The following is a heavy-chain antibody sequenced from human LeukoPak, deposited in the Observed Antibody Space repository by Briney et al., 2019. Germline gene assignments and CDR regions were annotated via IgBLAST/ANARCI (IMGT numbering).Heavy chain of an antibody. Sequence: SVKVSCKASGGAFSSYAISWVRQAPGQGLEWMGRIIPIFGTANYAQKFQGRVTITTDESTSTAYMELSSLRSEDTAVYYCARDRYYYDSSGLGFYYWGQGTLVTVSS. CDR3: ARDRYYYDSSGLGFYY. V-gene: IGHV1-69*05. CDR1: GGAFSSYA. J-gene: IGHJ4*02. D-gene: IGHD3-22*01. CDR2: IIPIFGTA.